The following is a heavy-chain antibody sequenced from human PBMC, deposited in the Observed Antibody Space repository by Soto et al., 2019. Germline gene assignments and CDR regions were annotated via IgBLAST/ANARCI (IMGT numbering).Heavy chain of an antibody. Sequence: SETLSLTCTVSGGSVSSGSYYWSWIRQPPGKGLEWIGYIYYSGSTNYNPSLRSRVTISVDTSKNQFSLKLSSVTAADTAVYYCARRYGGTFDYWGQGPLVTVSS. D-gene: IGHD2-15*01. CDR1: GGSVSSGSYY. V-gene: IGHV4-61*01. J-gene: IGHJ4*02. CDR3: ARRYGGTFDY. CDR2: IYYSGST.